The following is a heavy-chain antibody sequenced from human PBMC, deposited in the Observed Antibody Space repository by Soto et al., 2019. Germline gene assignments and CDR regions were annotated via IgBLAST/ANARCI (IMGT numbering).Heavy chain of an antibody. D-gene: IGHD3-22*01. CDR2: IYYSGST. V-gene: IGHV4-59*01. CDR3: ARSGDSSGYYGDDAFDI. CDR1: GGSISSYY. Sequence: SETLSLTCTVSGGSISSYYWSWIRQPPGKGLEWIGYIYYSGSTNYNPSLKSRVTISVDTSKNQFSLKLSSVTAADTAVYYCARSGDSSGYYGDDAFDIWRQVTIFTVSS. J-gene: IGHJ3*02.